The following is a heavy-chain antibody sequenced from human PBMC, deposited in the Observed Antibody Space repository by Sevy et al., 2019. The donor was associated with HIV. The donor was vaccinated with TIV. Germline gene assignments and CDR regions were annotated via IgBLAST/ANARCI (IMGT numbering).Heavy chain of an antibody. CDR3: ASGDTTMITDLDY. Sequence: GGSLRLSCGASGFTFSNYAMSWVRQAPGKGPEWVSGINNGGSTNYADSVKGRFTISRDNSKKMVFLQMNSRRAEDTAVYYCASGDTTMITDLDYWGQGALVTVSS. V-gene: IGHV3-23*01. CDR2: INNGGST. CDR1: GFTFSNYA. D-gene: IGHD5-18*01. J-gene: IGHJ4*02.